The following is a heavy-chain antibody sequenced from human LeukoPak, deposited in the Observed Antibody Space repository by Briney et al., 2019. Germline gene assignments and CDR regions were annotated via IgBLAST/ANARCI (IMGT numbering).Heavy chain of an antibody. V-gene: IGHV4-34*01. J-gene: IGHJ4*02. CDR3: ATRFVQVFGY. CDR2: INHSGST. Sequence: PSETLSLTCAVYGGSFSGYYWSWIRQPPGKGLEWIGEINHSGSTNYNPSLKSRVTISVDTSKNQFSLKLSSVTAADTAVYYCATRFVQVFGYWGQGTLVTVSS. CDR1: GGSFSGYY.